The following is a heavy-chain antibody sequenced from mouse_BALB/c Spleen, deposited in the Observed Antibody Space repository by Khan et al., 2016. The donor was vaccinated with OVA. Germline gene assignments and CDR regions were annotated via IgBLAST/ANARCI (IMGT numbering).Heavy chain of an antibody. V-gene: IGHV5-6*02. CDR3: AIHLTGSFAY. Sequence: EVKLEESGGDLVKPGGSLKLSCAASGFTFSAYSMSWVRQTPDKRLEWVATISSGADYTYYPDGVKGRFTISRDNAKNTLYLQMSSLKSEDTAMYYCAIHLTGSFAYWGQGTLVTVSA. D-gene: IGHD4-1*01. CDR1: GFTFSAYS. J-gene: IGHJ3*01. CDR2: ISSGADYT.